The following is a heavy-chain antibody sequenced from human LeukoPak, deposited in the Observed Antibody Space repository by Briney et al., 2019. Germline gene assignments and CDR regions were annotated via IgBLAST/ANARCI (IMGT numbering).Heavy chain of an antibody. CDR3: ARSRPTVGGFDY. J-gene: IGHJ4*02. CDR2: IYYSGTT. CDR1: GGSVSSSSYY. D-gene: IGHD3-3*01. V-gene: IGHV4-39*07. Sequence: SETLSLTCTVSGGSVSSSSYYWGWIRQPPGKGLEWIGSIYYSGTTNYNPSLKSRVTISVDTSKNQFSLKLSSVTAADTAVYYCARSRPTVGGFDYWGQGTLVTVSS.